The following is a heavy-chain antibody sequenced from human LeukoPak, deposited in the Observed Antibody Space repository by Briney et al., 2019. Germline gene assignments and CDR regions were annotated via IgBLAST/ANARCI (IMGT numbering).Heavy chain of an antibody. D-gene: IGHD3-22*01. CDR1: GFTFSSYA. J-gene: IGHJ4*02. CDR2: ISGSGGTT. CDR3: AEQVSDYDSSTYYYY. Sequence: GGSLRLSCAASGFTFSSYAMSWVRQPPGKGLEWVSDISGSGGTTYYADSVKGRFIISRDNSKNTLYLQMNSLRAEDTAVYYCAEQVSDYDSSTYYYYWGQGALVTVSS. V-gene: IGHV3-23*01.